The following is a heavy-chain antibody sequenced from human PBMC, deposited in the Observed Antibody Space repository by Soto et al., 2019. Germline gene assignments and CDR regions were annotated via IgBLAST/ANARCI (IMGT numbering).Heavy chain of an antibody. Sequence: GGSLRLSCAASGFIFSGYAMSWVRQGPGKGRKWVAVISGSGDSTDYADSVKGRFTISRDNSRNRVYLQMNSVRAEDTAVYYCAKTYHYESSGHYCDYWGQGTRVTVSS. D-gene: IGHD3-22*01. V-gene: IGHV3-23*01. CDR1: GFIFSGYA. CDR2: ISGSGDST. CDR3: AKTYHYESSGHYCDY. J-gene: IGHJ4*02.